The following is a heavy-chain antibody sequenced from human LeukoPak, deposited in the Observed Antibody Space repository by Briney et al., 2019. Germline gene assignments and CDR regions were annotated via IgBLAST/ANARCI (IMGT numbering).Heavy chain of an antibody. CDR2: INHSGST. V-gene: IGHV4-34*01. CDR1: GGSFSGYY. CDR3: ARVAVAGTIRFDY. J-gene: IGHJ4*02. D-gene: IGHD6-19*01. Sequence: SETLSLTCAVYGGSFSGYYWSWIRQPPGKGLEWIGEINHSGSTNYNPSLKSRVTISVDTSKNQFSLKLSSVTAADTAVYYCARVAVAGTIRFDYWGQGTLVTVSS.